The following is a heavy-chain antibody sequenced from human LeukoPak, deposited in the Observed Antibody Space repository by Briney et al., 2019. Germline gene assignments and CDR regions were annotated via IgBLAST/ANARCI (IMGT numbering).Heavy chain of an antibody. V-gene: IGHV3-9*01. CDR1: GFTFDDYA. J-gene: IGHJ4*02. CDR3: AKGYQLLSSPLDY. Sequence: GRSLRLSCAASGFTFDDYAMHWVRQAPGKGLERVSGISRNSGSIGYADSVKGRFTISRNNAKNSLYLQMNSLRAEDTALYYCAKGYQLLSSPLDYWGQGTLVTVSS. CDR2: ISRNSGSI. D-gene: IGHD2-2*01.